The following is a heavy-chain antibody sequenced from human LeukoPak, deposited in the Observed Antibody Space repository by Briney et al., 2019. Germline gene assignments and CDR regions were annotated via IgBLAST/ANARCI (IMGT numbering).Heavy chain of an antibody. CDR3: ARFRDYYGSGSYYISSGFDY. V-gene: IGHV4-59*01. CDR2: IYYSGST. Sequence: TSETLSLTCTVSGGSISSYYWSWIRQPPGKGLEWIGYIYYSGSTNYNPSLKSRVTISVDTSKNQFSLKLSSVTAADTAVYYCARFRDYYGSGSYYISSGFDYWGQGTLVTVSS. J-gene: IGHJ4*02. CDR1: GGSISSYY. D-gene: IGHD3-10*01.